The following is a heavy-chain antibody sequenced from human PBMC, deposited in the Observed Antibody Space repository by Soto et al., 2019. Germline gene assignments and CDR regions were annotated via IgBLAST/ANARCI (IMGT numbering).Heavy chain of an antibody. D-gene: IGHD3-3*01. V-gene: IGHV1-46*01. CDR1: GYTFTSYY. CDR3: ARDPLYDFWSGNAFDI. CDR2: INPSGGST. J-gene: IGHJ3*02. Sequence: ASVKVSCKASGYTFTSYYMHWVRQAPGQGLEWMGIINPSGGSTSYAQKFQGRVTMTRDTSTSTVYMEPSSLRSEDTAVYYCARDPLYDFWSGNAFDIWGQGTMVTVSS.